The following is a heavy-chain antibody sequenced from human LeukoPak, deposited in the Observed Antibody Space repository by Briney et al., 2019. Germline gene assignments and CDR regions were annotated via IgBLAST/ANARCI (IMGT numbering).Heavy chain of an antibody. J-gene: IGHJ6*03. V-gene: IGHV4-4*07. D-gene: IGHD3-10*01. Sequence: SETLSLTCTVSGGSISSYYWSWIRQPAGKGLEWIGRIYTSGSTNYNPSLKSRVTMSVDTSKNQFSLKLSSVTAADTAVYYCARHGRITLGSYYMDAWGKGTTVTVSS. CDR2: IYTSGST. CDR1: GGSISSYY. CDR3: ARHGRITLGSYYMDA.